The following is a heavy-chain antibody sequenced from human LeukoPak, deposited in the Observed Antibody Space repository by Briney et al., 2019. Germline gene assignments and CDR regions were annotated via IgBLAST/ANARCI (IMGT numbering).Heavy chain of an antibody. D-gene: IGHD3-10*01. Sequence: GGSLRLSCAASGFTFSSYAMSWVRQAPGKGLEWVSAISGSGGSTYYADSVKGRFTISRDNSKNTLYLRMNSLRAEDTAVYYCAKERALWFGEFGGTGPLYYYGMDVWGQGTTVTVSS. CDR3: AKERALWFGEFGGTGPLYYYGMDV. CDR1: GFTFSSYA. V-gene: IGHV3-23*01. CDR2: ISGSGGST. J-gene: IGHJ6*02.